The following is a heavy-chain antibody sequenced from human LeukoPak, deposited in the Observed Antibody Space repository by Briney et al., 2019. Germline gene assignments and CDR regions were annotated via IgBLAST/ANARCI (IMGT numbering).Heavy chain of an antibody. V-gene: IGHV4-59*01. J-gene: IGHJ4*02. CDR1: GGSISSYY. CDR2: IYYSGST. CDR3: ARENAVRRYFDY. Sequence: PSETLSLTCTVSGGSISSYYWNWIRQPPGKGLEWIGYIYYSGSTNYNPSPKSRVTISVDTSKNQFPLKLSSVTAADTAVYYCARENAVRRYFDYWGQGTLVTVSS. D-gene: IGHD3-10*01.